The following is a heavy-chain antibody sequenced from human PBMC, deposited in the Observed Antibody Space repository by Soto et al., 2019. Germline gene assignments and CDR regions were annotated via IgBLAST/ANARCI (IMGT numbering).Heavy chain of an antibody. CDR1: GFTFSSYA. CDR2: ISGSGGST. CDR3: ARDFYPLAYYFDY. Sequence: GGSLRLSCAASGFTFSSYAMSWVRQAPGKGLEWVSAISGSGGSTYYADSVKGRFTMTADTSTSTAYMELRSLRSDDTAVYYCARDFYPLAYYFDYWGQGTLVTVSS. J-gene: IGHJ4*02. V-gene: IGHV3-23*01.